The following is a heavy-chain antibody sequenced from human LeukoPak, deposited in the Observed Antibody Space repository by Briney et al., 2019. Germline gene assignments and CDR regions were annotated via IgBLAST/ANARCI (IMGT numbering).Heavy chain of an antibody. CDR1: GYTFTDYF. CDR3: ASTVDYYGSGRLTTPNNWFDP. D-gene: IGHD3-10*01. CDR2: IIPILGIA. Sequence: ASVKVSCKASGYTFTDYFIHWVRQAPGQGLEWMGRIIPILGIANYAQKFQGRVTITADKSTSTAYMELSSLRSEDTAVYYCASTVDYYGSGRLTTPNNWFDPWGQGTLVTVSS. V-gene: IGHV1-69*02. J-gene: IGHJ5*02.